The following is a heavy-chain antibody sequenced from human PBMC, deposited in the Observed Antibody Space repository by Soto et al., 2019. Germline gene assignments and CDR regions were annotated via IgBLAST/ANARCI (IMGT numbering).Heavy chain of an antibody. CDR2: INAGNGNT. Sequence: QVPLVQSGAEVKKPGASVKVSCKASGYIFTKYAIHWVRQAPGQRLEGMGWINAGNGNTKYSQRFQGRVTITRDTSASTVYMELSSLRSEDTAVYYCARQGSSGWYFFDYWGQGTLVTVSS. D-gene: IGHD6-19*01. V-gene: IGHV1-3*01. J-gene: IGHJ4*02. CDR1: GYIFTKYA. CDR3: ARQGSSGWYFFDY.